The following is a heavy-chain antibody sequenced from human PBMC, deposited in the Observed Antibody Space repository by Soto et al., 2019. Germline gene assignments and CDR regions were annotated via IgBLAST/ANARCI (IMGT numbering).Heavy chain of an antibody. CDR2: INAGNGNT. D-gene: IGHD1-1*01. CDR1: GYTLTSYA. J-gene: IGHJ6*02. Sequence: QVQLVQSGAEVKKPGASVKVSCKASGYTLTSYAMHWVRQAPGHRLEWMGWINAGNGNTKYSQKFQGRVTITRDTSASTAYMELSSLRSEDTAVDYCARLPWNHRGMDVWGQGTTVTVSS. CDR3: ARLPWNHRGMDV. V-gene: IGHV1-3*01.